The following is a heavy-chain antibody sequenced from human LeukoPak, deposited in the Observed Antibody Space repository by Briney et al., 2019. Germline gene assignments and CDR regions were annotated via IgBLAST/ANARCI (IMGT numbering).Heavy chain of an antibody. J-gene: IGHJ6*02. D-gene: IGHD2-21*01. CDR1: GGTFSCYA. CDR3: ARHDWGLHYGMDV. Sequence: ASVKVSCKASGGTFSCYAISWVRQAPGQGLEWMGWISAYNGNTNYAQKLQGRVTMTTDTSTSTAYMELRSLRSDDTAVYYCARHDWGLHYGMDVWGQGTTVTVSS. CDR2: ISAYNGNT. V-gene: IGHV1-18*01.